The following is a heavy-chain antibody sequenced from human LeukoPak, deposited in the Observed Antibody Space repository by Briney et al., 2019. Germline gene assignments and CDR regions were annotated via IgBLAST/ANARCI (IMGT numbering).Heavy chain of an antibody. D-gene: IGHD4/OR15-4a*01. Sequence: PSETLSLTCTVSGGSISSGSYYWSWIRQPAGKGLEWIGRIYTTGSTNYNPSLKSRVTISVDTSKNQFSLKLSSVTAADTAVYYCARGRGATRNFDYWGQGTLVTVSS. J-gene: IGHJ4*02. CDR1: GGSISSGSYY. CDR3: ARGRGATRNFDY. V-gene: IGHV4-61*02. CDR2: IYTTGST.